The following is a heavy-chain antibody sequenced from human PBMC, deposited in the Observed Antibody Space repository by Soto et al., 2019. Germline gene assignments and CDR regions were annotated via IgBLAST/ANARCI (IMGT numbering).Heavy chain of an antibody. V-gene: IGHV1-8*01. J-gene: IGHJ6*02. Sequence: GASVKVSFKASGYTFTSYDINWLRQATGQGLEWMGWMNPNSGNTGYAQKFQGRVTMTRNTSISTAYMELSSLRSEDTAVYYCARGSGDFWSGYLDYYYGMDVWGQGTTVTVSS. D-gene: IGHD3-3*01. CDR2: MNPNSGNT. CDR1: GYTFTSYD. CDR3: ARGSGDFWSGYLDYYYGMDV.